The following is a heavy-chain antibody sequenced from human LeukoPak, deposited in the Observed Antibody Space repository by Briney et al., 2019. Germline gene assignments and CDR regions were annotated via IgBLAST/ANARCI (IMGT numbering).Heavy chain of an antibody. J-gene: IGHJ4*02. Sequence: GASVKVSCKASGYTFTSYAMHWVRQAPGQRLEWMGWINAGNGNTKYSQKFQGRVTITRDTSASTAYMELSSLRSEDTAVCYCARGKLGCSYCFDYWGQGTLVTVSS. V-gene: IGHV1-3*01. CDR1: GYTFTSYA. D-gene: IGHD4/OR15-4a*01. CDR3: ARGKLGCSYCFDY. CDR2: INAGNGNT.